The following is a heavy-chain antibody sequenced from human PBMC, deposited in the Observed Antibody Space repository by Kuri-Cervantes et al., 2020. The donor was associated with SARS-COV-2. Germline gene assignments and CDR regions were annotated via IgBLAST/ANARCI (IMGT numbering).Heavy chain of an antibody. CDR1: GYTFTGYY. Sequence: ASVKVSCKASGYTFTGYYMHWVRQAPGQGLEWMGWINPNSGGTNYAQKFQGWVTMTRDTSMSTVYMELSRLRSDDTAVYYCARSTSFLRLVVISPGGAFDIWGQGTVVTVSS. J-gene: IGHJ3*02. CDR2: INPNSGGT. V-gene: IGHV1-2*04. CDR3: ARSTSFLRLVVISPGGAFDI. D-gene: IGHD3-22*01.